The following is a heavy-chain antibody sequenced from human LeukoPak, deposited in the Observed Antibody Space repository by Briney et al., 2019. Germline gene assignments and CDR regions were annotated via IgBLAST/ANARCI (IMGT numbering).Heavy chain of an antibody. J-gene: IGHJ5*02. CDR2: ISSSSSYI. CDR1: GFTFTSYS. D-gene: IGHD3-10*01. V-gene: IGHV3-21*01. CDR3: ARGPALYGSGSYGYWFDP. Sequence: GGSLRLSCAASGFTFTSYSMNWVRQAPGKGLEWVSSISSSSSYIYYADSVKGRFTISRDNARNSLYLQMKSLRAEDTAVYYCARGPALYGSGSYGYWFDPWGQGTLVTVSS.